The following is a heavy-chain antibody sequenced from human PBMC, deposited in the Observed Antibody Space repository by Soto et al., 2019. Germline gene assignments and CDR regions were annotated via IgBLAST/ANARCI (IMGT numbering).Heavy chain of an antibody. V-gene: IGHV3-74*01. CDR1: GFTFTDYW. Sequence: EVQLVESGGGLVQPGGSLRLSCAASGFTFTDYWMHWVRQVPGEGLVWVSRVKYDVSSTNYADSAKGRFTISRDNAKNTLYLQMNSLRNEDTAVYFCSSGARGYYYMDVWGKGTTVTVSS. D-gene: IGHD3-10*01. CDR3: SSGARGYYYMDV. CDR2: VKYDVSST. J-gene: IGHJ6*03.